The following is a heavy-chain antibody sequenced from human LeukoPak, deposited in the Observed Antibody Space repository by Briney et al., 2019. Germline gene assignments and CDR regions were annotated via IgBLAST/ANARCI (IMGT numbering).Heavy chain of an antibody. Sequence: SETLSLTCAVYGGSFSGYYWSWIRQPPGKGLEWIGEINHSGSTNYNPSLKSRVAISVDTSKNQFSLKLSSVTAADTAVYYCARGQGGSSHYYDRGTYYFDYWGQGTLVAVSS. V-gene: IGHV4-34*01. J-gene: IGHJ4*02. D-gene: IGHD3-22*01. CDR2: INHSGST. CDR1: GGSFSGYY. CDR3: ARGQGGSSHYYDRGTYYFDY.